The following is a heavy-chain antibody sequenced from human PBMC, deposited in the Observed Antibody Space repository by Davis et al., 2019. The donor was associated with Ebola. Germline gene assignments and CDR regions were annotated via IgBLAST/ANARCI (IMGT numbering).Heavy chain of an antibody. J-gene: IGHJ4*02. CDR2: IRYDGTNK. CDR3: AKVESPGY. Sequence: GESLKISCAASGFIFSSCGMHWVRQAPGKGLEWVAFIRYDGTNKYYADSVKGRFTISRDNSKNTLYLQMNSLRAEDTAVYYCAKVESPGYWGQGTLVTVSS. V-gene: IGHV3-30*02. D-gene: IGHD5-24*01. CDR1: GFIFSSCG.